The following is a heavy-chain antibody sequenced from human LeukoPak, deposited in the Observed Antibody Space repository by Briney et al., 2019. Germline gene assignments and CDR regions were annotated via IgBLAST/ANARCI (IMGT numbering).Heavy chain of an antibody. CDR2: IYTSGST. CDR1: GGSISSYY. J-gene: IGHJ6*03. V-gene: IGHV4-4*09. CDR3: ARHPIYYYMDV. Sequence: PSETLSLTCTVSGGSISSYYWSWIRQPPGKGLEWIGYIYTSGSTNYNPSLKSRVTISVDTSKNQFSLKLSSVTAADTAVYYCARHPIYYYMDVWGKGTTVTVSS.